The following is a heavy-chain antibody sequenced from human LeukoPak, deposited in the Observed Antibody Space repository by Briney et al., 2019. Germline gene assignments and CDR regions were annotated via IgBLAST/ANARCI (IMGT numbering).Heavy chain of an antibody. J-gene: IGHJ4*02. D-gene: IGHD6-19*01. Sequence: TGGSLRLSCAASGFTFSSYAMDWVRQASGQGLEWVGRIRSKANSYATAYAASVKGRFTISRDDSENTAYLQMNSLKTEDTAVYYCTRGGGSGYDYWGQGTLVTVSS. V-gene: IGHV3-73*01. CDR1: GFTFSSYA. CDR3: TRGGGSGYDY. CDR2: IRSKANSYAT.